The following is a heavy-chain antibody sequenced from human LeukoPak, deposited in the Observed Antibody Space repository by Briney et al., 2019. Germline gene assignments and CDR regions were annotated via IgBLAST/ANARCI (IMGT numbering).Heavy chain of an antibody. CDR3: ASWPRATVSSDWFGP. CDR2: INHSGST. CDR1: GGSFSGYY. V-gene: IGHV4-34*01. D-gene: IGHD4-4*01. Sequence: SETLSLTCAVYGGSFSGYYWSWIRQPPGKGLEWIGEINHSGSTNYNPSLKSRVTISVDTSKNQFSLKLSSVTAADTAVYYCASWPRATVSSDWFGPWGQGTLVTVSS. J-gene: IGHJ5*02.